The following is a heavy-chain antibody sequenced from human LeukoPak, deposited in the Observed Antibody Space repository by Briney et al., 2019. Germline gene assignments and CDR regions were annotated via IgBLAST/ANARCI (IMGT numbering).Heavy chain of an antibody. CDR3: ARSGFYSYYYGSGSPWGRDFDP. CDR2: INPNSGGT. Sequence: ASVKVSCKASGYTFTGYYMHWVRQAPGQGLEWMGWINPNSGGTNYAQKFQGRVTMTRDTSISTAYMELSRLRSDDTAVYYCARSGFYSYYYGSGSPWGRDFDPWGQGTLVTVSS. J-gene: IGHJ5*02. D-gene: IGHD3-10*01. V-gene: IGHV1-2*02. CDR1: GYTFTGYY.